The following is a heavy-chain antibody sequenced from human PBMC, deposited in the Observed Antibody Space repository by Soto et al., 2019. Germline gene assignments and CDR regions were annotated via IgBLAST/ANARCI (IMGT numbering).Heavy chain of an antibody. CDR2: IDPSDSYT. CDR3: ARHSTERDTAMAGRTGDY. V-gene: IGHV5-10-1*01. Sequence: GESLKISCKGSGYSFTSYWISWLRQMPGKGLEWMGRIDPSDSYTNYSPSFQGHVTISADKSISTAYLQWSSLKASDTAMYYCARHSTERDTAMAGRTGDYWGQGTLVTVSS. D-gene: IGHD5-18*01. J-gene: IGHJ4*02. CDR1: GYSFTSYW.